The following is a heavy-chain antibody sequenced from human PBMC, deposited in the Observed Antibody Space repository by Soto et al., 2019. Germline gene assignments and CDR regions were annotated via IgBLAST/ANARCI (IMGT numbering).Heavy chain of an antibody. V-gene: IGHV3-30-3*01. CDR1: GFTFSSYA. J-gene: IGHJ4*02. Sequence: QVQLVESGGGVVQPGRSLRLSCAASGFTFSSYAMHWVRQAPGKGLEWVAVISYDGSNKYYADSVKGRFTISRDNSKNTLYLQMNSLRAEDTAVYYCARAITAGGYWGQGTLVTVSS. D-gene: IGHD5-12*01. CDR2: ISYDGSNK. CDR3: ARAITAGGY.